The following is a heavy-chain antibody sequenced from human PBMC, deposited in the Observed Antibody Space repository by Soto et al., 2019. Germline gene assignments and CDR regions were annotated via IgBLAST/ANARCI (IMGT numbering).Heavy chain of an antibody. CDR1: GYTFTSYG. V-gene: IGHV1-18*04. J-gene: IGHJ4*02. D-gene: IGHD2-2*01. CDR2: ISAYNGNT. Sequence: ASVKVSCKASGYTFTSYGISWVRQAPGQGLEWMGWISAYNGNTNYAQKLQGRVTMTTDTSTSTAYMELRSLRSDDTAVYYCARDLAIQYCSSISCYRAPFDYWGQGTLVTVSS. CDR3: ARDLAIQYCSSISCYRAPFDY.